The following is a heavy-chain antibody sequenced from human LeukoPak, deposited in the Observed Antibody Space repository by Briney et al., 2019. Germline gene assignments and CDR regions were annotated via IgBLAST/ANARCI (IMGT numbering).Heavy chain of an antibody. CDR2: IKQDGSEK. D-gene: IGHD3-16*01. CDR1: GFTFSGYW. Sequence: PGGSLRLSCAASGFTFSGYWMSWVRQAPGTGLEWVANIKQDGSEKYYVDSVRGRFTISRDNAKNSLYLQMNSLRAEDTAMYYCARAYAGGIFDSWGQGTLVTVSS. CDR3: ARAYAGGIFDS. J-gene: IGHJ4*02. V-gene: IGHV3-7*04.